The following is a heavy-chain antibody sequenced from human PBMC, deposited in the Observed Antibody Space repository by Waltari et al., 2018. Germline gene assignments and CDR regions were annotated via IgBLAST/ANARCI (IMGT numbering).Heavy chain of an antibody. Sequence: QVQLHQWGAGLLKPSETLSLTCGVSDGPLNDYFWTWIRQPAGKGLEWIREIHHSGPTDYNPFLNSRLTMSVDTSKKQISLKMGSVTAADTAVYYCARGDLHYGSSGFFYWGQGALVTVSS. J-gene: IGHJ4*02. V-gene: IGHV4-34*01. D-gene: IGHD3-22*01. CDR3: ARGDLHYGSSGFFY. CDR2: IHHSGPT. CDR1: DGPLNDYF.